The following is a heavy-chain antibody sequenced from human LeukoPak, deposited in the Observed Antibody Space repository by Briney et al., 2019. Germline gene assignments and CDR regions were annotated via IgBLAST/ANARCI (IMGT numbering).Heavy chain of an antibody. CDR2: MNPNSGNI. CDR1: GYTFTSYD. Sequence: ASVKVSCKASGYTFTSYDINWVRQATGQGVEWLGWMNPNSGNIGYAQKFQGRVTITRNTSITTAYMELSSLTSGDTAVYYCARGRDWLRWFDPWGQGTLVTVSS. CDR3: ARGRDWLRWFDP. J-gene: IGHJ5*02. D-gene: IGHD3/OR15-3a*01. V-gene: IGHV1-8*03.